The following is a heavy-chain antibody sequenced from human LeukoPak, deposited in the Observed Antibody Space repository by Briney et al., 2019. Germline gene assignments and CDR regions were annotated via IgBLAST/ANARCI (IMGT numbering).Heavy chain of an antibody. J-gene: IGHJ6*03. CDR3: AKAAAGSQHSYYYYYYLDV. V-gene: IGHV1-24*01. CDR1: GYTLTELS. CDR2: FDPEDGET. Sequence: ASVKVSCKVSGYTLTELSMHWVRQAPGKGLEWMGGFDPEDGETIYAQKFQGRVTMTRDTSISTAYMELSRLRSDDTAVYYCAKAAAGSQHSYYYYYYLDVWGTGTTVTISS. D-gene: IGHD6-13*01.